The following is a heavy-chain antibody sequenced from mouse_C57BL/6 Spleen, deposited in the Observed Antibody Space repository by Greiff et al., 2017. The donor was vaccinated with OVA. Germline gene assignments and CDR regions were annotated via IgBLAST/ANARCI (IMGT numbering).Heavy chain of an antibody. Sequence: EVKLVESGGGLVKPGGSLKLSCAASGFTFSDYGMHWVRQAPEKGLEWVAYISSGSSTIYYADTVKGRFTISRDNAKNTLFLQMTSLRSEDTAMYYCARPYYDYDRWYFDVWGTGTTVTVSS. CDR3: ARPYYDYDRWYFDV. D-gene: IGHD2-4*01. CDR2: ISSGSSTI. J-gene: IGHJ1*03. CDR1: GFTFSDYG. V-gene: IGHV5-17*01.